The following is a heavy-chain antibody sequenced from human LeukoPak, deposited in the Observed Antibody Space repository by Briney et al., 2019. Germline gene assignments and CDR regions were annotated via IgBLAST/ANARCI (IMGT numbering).Heavy chain of an antibody. CDR1: GFTFSSYA. CDR2: ISYDGSNK. Sequence: PGRSLRLSCAASGFTFSSYAMHWVRQAPGKGPEWVAVISYDGSNKYYADSVKGRFTISRDNSKNTLYPQMNSLRAEDTAVYYCARGREAGYCSGGSCYSGYFQHWGQGTLVTVSS. J-gene: IGHJ1*01. CDR3: ARGREAGYCSGGSCYSGYFQH. V-gene: IGHV3-30-3*01. D-gene: IGHD2-15*01.